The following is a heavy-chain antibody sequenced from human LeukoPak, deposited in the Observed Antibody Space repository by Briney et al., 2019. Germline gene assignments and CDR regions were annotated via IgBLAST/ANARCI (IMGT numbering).Heavy chain of an antibody. J-gene: IGHJ4*02. CDR1: GFIFSSYA. Sequence: GGSLRLSCAASGFIFSSYAMHWVRQVPGKGLEWVSVISHDGVNKYYADSVKGRFTVSRDNSKTTLYLQMNSLRPEDTAVYYCARDFGYFDYWGQGTLVTVSS. V-gene: IGHV3-30-3*01. CDR2: ISHDGVNK. CDR3: ARDFGYFDY. D-gene: IGHD3-3*01.